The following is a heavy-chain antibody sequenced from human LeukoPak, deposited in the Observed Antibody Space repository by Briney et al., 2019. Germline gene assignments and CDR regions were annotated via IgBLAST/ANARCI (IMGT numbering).Heavy chain of an antibody. J-gene: IGHJ4*02. CDR2: IRSKAYGGTT. CDR3: TRVPDTGGGYYFDY. V-gene: IGHV3-49*03. D-gene: IGHD3-9*01. Sequence: GGSLRLSCTASGFTFGDYAMSWFRQAPGKGLEWVGFIRSKAYGGTTEYAASVKGRFTISRDDSKSIAYLQMNSLKTEDTAVYYCTRVPDTGGGYYFDYWGQGTLVTVSS. CDR1: GFTFGDYA.